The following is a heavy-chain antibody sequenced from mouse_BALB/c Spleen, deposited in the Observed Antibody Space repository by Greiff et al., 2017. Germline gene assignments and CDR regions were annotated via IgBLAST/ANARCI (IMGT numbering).Heavy chain of an antibody. CDR2: ISYSGST. CDR1: GYSITSDYA. V-gene: IGHV3-2*02. J-gene: IGHJ2*01. CDR3: ARLGDGDFDY. Sequence: EVQGVESGPGLVKPSQSLSLTCTVTGYSITSDYAWNWIRQFPGNKLEWMGYISYSGSTSYNPSLKSRISITRDTSKNQFFLQLNSVTTEDTATYYCARLGDGDFDYWGQGTTLTVSS. D-gene: IGHD3-3*01.